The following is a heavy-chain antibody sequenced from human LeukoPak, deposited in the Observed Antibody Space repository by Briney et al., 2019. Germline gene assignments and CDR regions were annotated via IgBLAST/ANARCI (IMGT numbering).Heavy chain of an antibody. J-gene: IGHJ4*02. CDR3: AKDDILTGYNLDY. D-gene: IGHD3-9*01. V-gene: IGHV3-74*01. CDR1: GFTFSNYW. CDR2: INTDGTTI. Sequence: PGGSLRLSCAASGFTFSNYWMHWVRQAPGKGLVWVSRINTDGTTINYADSVKGRFTISRDNSKNTLYLQMNSLRTEDTAVYYCAKDDILTGYNLDYWGQGTLVTVSS.